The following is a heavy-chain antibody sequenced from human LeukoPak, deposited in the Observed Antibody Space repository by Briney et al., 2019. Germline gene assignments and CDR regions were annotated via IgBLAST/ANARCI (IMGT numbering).Heavy chain of an antibody. CDR1: GGSISSGDYY. D-gene: IGHD1-26*01. Sequence: SETLSLTCTVSGGSISSGDYYWTWIRQPPGKGLEWIGYMSYSGSTYYNPSLKSRVTVSVDTSKNQFSLKLRSVTAADTAVYYCARADLGRHFDYWGQGTLVTVSS. J-gene: IGHJ4*02. CDR3: ARADLGRHFDY. V-gene: IGHV4-30-4*02. CDR2: MSYSGST.